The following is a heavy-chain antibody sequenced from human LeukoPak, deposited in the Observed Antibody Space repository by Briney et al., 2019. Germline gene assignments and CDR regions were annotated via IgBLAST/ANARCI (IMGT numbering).Heavy chain of an antibody. J-gene: IGHJ4*02. CDR1: GFTFSYFW. Sequence: GGSLRLSCAASGFTFSYFWMHWFRQTPGKGLVWVSCINTDGSYSSYADSVKGRFTISRDNVRNTLYLQMNSLRAEDSAVYHCARDFDGPRASDYWGQGISVTVSP. D-gene: IGHD4-17*01. CDR3: ARDFDGPRASDY. V-gene: IGHV3-74*01. CDR2: INTDGSYS.